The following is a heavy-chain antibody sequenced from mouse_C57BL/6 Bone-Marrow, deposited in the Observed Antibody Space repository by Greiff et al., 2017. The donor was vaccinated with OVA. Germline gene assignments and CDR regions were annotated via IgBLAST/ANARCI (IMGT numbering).Heavy chain of an antibody. J-gene: IGHJ4*01. Sequence: EVKVVGSGGGLVQPGGSLKLSCAASGFTFSDYYMYWVRQTPEKRLEWVAYISNGGGSTYYPDTVKGRFTISRDNAKNTLYLQMSRLKSEDTAMYYCARITTVVEGDYAMDYWGQGTSVTVSS. CDR1: GFTFSDYY. D-gene: IGHD1-1*01. CDR2: ISNGGGST. CDR3: ARITTVVEGDYAMDY. V-gene: IGHV5-12*01.